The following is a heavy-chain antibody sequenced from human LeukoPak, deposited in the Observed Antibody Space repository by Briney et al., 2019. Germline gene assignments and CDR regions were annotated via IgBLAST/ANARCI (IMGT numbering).Heavy chain of an antibody. Sequence: GGSLRLSCAASGFTVSSSHMSWVRQAPGKGLEWVSIISSAGTIYYADSVKGRFTISRGNAKNSLYLQMNSLRAEDTAVYYCARGGWAVAGTFYFDYWGQGTLVTVSS. V-gene: IGHV3-66*01. CDR3: ARGGWAVAGTFYFDY. CDR2: ISSAGTI. D-gene: IGHD6-19*01. J-gene: IGHJ4*02. CDR1: GFTVSSSH.